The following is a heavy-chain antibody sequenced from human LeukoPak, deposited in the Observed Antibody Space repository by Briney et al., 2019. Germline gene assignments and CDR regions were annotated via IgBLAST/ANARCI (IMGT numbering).Heavy chain of an antibody. Sequence: SGPTLVKPTQTLTLTCTFSGFSRSTSGVGVGWIRQPPGKALESLSLIYWEYDKRYSPSLKSRLTIAKDTSKHQVVLTMTNMDPVDTATYFCAYSPSMVRGSYFDYWGQGTLVTVSS. CDR1: GFSRSTSGVG. J-gene: IGHJ4*02. CDR2: IYWEYDK. D-gene: IGHD3-10*01. V-gene: IGHV2-5*02. CDR3: AYSPSMVRGSYFDY.